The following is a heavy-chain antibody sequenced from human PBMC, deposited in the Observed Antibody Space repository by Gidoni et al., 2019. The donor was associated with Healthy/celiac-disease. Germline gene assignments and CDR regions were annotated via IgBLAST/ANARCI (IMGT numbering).Heavy chain of an antibody. J-gene: IGHJ4*02. V-gene: IGHV3-23*04. Sequence: EVQLVESGGGVVQPGGSLRLSCAASGVTVSSYAMSWVRQAPGKGLEWVSAISGSGGSTYYADSVKGRFTISRDNSKNTLYLQMNSLRAEDTAVYYCAKKVSGSYVKKYYFDYWGQGTLVTVSS. CDR2: ISGSGGST. CDR3: AKKVSGSYVKKYYFDY. CDR1: GVTVSSYA. D-gene: IGHD1-26*01.